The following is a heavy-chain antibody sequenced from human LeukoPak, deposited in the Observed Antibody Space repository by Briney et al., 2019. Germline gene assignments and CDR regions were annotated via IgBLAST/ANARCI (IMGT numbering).Heavy chain of an antibody. V-gene: IGHV4-39*01. D-gene: IGHD6-13*01. CDR2: IYYSGST. CDR1: GGSISTSNYY. J-gene: IGHJ4*02. CDR3: ATIVAAAARGFFDY. Sequence: SETLSLTCTVSGGSISTSNYYWGWIRQPPGQGLEYIGSIYYSGSTYYNPSLKSRVTMAVDTSKNQFSLKLSSVTAADTAVYYCATIVAAAARGFFDYWVQGTLVTVSS.